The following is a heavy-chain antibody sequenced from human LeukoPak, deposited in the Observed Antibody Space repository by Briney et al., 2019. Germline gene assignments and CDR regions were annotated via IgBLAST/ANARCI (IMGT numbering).Heavy chain of an antibody. J-gene: IGHJ4*02. CDR3: ARGRRYCSSTSCRNPFDY. V-gene: IGHV4-59*12. CDR1: GGSISSYY. D-gene: IGHD2-2*01. CDR2: IYYSGST. Sequence: PSETLSLTCTVSGGSISSYYWSWIRQPPGKGLEWIGYIYYSGSTNYNPSLKSRVTISVDTSKNQFSLKLSSVTAADTAVYYCARGRRYCSSTSCRNPFDYWGQGTLVTVSS.